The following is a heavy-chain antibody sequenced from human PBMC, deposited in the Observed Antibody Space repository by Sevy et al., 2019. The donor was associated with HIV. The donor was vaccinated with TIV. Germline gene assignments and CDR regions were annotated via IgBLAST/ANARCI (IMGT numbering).Heavy chain of an antibody. CDR1: GYTFTSYG. CDR3: AGDPLRRITMIVVASYYFDY. Sequence: ASVKVSCKASGYTFTSYGISWVRQAPGQGLEWMGWISAYNGNTNYAQKLQGRVTMTTDTSTSTAYMELRSLRSDDTAVYSCAGDPLRRITMIVVASYYFDYWGQGTLVTVSS. V-gene: IGHV1-18*04. J-gene: IGHJ4*02. CDR2: ISAYNGNT. D-gene: IGHD3-22*01.